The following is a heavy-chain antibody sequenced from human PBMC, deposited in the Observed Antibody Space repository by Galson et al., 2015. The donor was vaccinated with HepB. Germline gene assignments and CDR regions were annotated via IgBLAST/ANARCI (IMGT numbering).Heavy chain of an antibody. Sequence: SVKVSCKASGYTLTSYYMHWVRQAPGQGLEWMGIINPSGGSTSYAQKFQGRVTMTRDTSTSTVYMELSSLRSEDTAVYYCARDRVGGTNAARNWFDPWGQGTLVTVSS. J-gene: IGHJ5*02. V-gene: IGHV1-46*01. CDR1: GYTLTSYY. CDR2: INPSGGST. D-gene: IGHD1-26*01. CDR3: ARDRVGGTNAARNWFDP.